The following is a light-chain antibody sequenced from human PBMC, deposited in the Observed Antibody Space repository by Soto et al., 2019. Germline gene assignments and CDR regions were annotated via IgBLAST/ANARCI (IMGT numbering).Light chain of an antibody. J-gene: IGKJ3*01. V-gene: IGKV1-16*01. CDR1: QYIRNC. CDR3: QEYKDKPFT. Sequence: DIQIIKSPSALSASVGDTVTITCRASQYIRNCLAWFQQKPGKAPKSLIYAASSLQSGVPLRFSGSGSGTDFTLTISNMQPEDFANYYCQEYKDKPFTLGPGTKVDIK. CDR2: AAS.